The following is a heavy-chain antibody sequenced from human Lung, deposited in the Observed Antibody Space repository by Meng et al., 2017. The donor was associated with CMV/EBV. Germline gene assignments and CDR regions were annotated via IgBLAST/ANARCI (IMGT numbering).Heavy chain of an antibody. J-gene: IGHJ6*02. Sequence: GSLRLXXTVSGGSISSSSYYWGWIRQPPGKGLEWIGSIYYSGSTYYNPSLKSRVTISVDTSKNQFSLKLSSVTAADTAVYYCARGVIASNYYYYGMDVWGQGTTVXVSS. CDR3: ARGVIASNYYYYGMDV. V-gene: IGHV4-39*07. CDR2: IYYSGST. CDR1: GGSISSSSYY. D-gene: IGHD2/OR15-2a*01.